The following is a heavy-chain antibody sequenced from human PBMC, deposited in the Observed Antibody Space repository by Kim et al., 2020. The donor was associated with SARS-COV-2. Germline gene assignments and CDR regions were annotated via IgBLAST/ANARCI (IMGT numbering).Heavy chain of an antibody. CDR3: TTEDYYGSGSFDY. J-gene: IGHJ4*02. V-gene: IGHV3-15*01. D-gene: IGHD3-10*01. Sequence: GGSLRLSCAASGFTFSNAWMSWVRQAPGKGLEWVGRIKSKTDGGTTDYAAPVKGRFTISRDDSKNTLYLQMNSLKTEDTAVYYCTTEDYYGSGSFDYWGQGTLVTVSS. CDR2: IKSKTDGGTT. CDR1: GFTFSNAW.